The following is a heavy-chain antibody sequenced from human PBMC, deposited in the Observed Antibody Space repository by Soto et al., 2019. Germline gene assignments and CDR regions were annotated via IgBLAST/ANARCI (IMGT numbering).Heavy chain of an antibody. J-gene: IGHJ6*02. CDR2: IIPIFGTA. CDR3: ARTMIVGAVYYYYGMDV. Sequence: ASVKVSCKASGGTFSSYAIGWVRQAPGQGLEWMGGIIPIFGTANYAQKFQGRVTITADESTSTAYMELSSLRSEDTAVYYCARTMIVGAVYYYYGMDVWGQGTTVTVSS. V-gene: IGHV1-69*13. CDR1: GGTFSSYA. D-gene: IGHD3-22*01.